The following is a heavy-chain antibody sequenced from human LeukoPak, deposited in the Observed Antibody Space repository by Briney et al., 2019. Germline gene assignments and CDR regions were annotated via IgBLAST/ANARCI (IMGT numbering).Heavy chain of an antibody. CDR2: IIPIFGTA. V-gene: IGHV1-69*13. CDR1: GGTFSSYA. CDR3: ASHRNNIVVVPYYYYYYMDV. Sequence: SVKVSCKASGGTFSSYAISWVRQAPGQGLEWIGGIIPIFGTANYAQKFQGRVTITADESTSTAYMELSSLRSEDTAVYYCASHRNNIVVVPYYYYYYMDVWGKGTTVTVSS. J-gene: IGHJ6*03. D-gene: IGHD2-2*01.